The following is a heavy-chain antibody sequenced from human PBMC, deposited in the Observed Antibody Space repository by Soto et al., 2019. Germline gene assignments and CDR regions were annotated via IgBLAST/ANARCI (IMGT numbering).Heavy chain of an antibody. Sequence: SETLSLTCAVYGGSFSGYYWSWIRQPPGKGLEWIGEINHSGSTNYNPSLKSRVTISVDTSKNQFSLKLSSVTAADTAVYYCARLGDYYYYGMDVWGQGTTVTVSS. J-gene: IGHJ6*02. CDR1: GGSFSGYY. CDR2: INHSGST. D-gene: IGHD3-10*01. CDR3: ARLGDYYYYGMDV. V-gene: IGHV4-34*01.